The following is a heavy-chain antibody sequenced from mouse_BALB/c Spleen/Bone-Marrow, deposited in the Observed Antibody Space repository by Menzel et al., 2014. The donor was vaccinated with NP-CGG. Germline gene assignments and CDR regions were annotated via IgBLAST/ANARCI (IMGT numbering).Heavy chain of an antibody. V-gene: IGHV1S137*01. CDR3: ARSGRDGAYYAMDY. Sequence: VQLQQSGAELVRPGVSVKISCKGSGYTFTDYAMHWVKQSHAKSLEWIGVISTYYGDASYNQKFKGKATMTVDKSSSTAYMELARLTSEDSAIYYCARSGRDGAYYAMDYWGQGTSVTVSS. D-gene: IGHD3-2*02. CDR1: GYTFTDYA. J-gene: IGHJ4*01. CDR2: ISTYYGDA.